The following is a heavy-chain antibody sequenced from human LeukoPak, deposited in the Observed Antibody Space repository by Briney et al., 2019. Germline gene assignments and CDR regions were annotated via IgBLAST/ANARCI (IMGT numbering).Heavy chain of an antibody. J-gene: IGHJ4*02. Sequence: ASVKVSCKASGYTFTSYYMHWVRQAPGQGLEGMGIINPSGGSTSYAQKFQGRVTMTRDTSTSTVYMELSSLRSEDTAVYYCARVRYYDSSGYYYFDYWGQRTLVTVSS. D-gene: IGHD3-22*01. V-gene: IGHV1-46*01. CDR2: INPSGGST. CDR3: ARVRYYDSSGYYYFDY. CDR1: GYTFTSYY.